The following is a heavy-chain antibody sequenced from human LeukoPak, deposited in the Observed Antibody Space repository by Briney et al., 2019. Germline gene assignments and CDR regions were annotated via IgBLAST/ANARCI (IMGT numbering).Heavy chain of an antibody. V-gene: IGHV4-34*01. CDR2: INHSGST. CDR3: AREGGNRDGYSFDY. Sequence: SETLSLTCAVYGGSFSGYYWSWIRQPPGKGLEWIGEINHSGSTNYNPSLKSRVTISVDTSKNQFSLKLSSVTAADTAVYYCAREGGNRDGYSFDYWGLGTLVTVSS. D-gene: IGHD5-24*01. J-gene: IGHJ4*02. CDR1: GGSFSGYY.